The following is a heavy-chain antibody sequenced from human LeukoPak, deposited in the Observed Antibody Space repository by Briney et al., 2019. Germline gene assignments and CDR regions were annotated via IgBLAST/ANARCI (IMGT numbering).Heavy chain of an antibody. Sequence: PSETLSLTCTVSGGSIISGSYYWSWIRQPAGKGLEWIGRIYTSGSTNYNPSLKSRVTISVDTSKNQFSLKLSSVTAADTAVYYCARDWVGATPLDDYYYMDVWGKGTTVTVSS. CDR3: ARDWVGATPLDDYYYMDV. CDR1: GGSIISGSYY. V-gene: IGHV4-61*02. CDR2: IYTSGST. D-gene: IGHD1-26*01. J-gene: IGHJ6*03.